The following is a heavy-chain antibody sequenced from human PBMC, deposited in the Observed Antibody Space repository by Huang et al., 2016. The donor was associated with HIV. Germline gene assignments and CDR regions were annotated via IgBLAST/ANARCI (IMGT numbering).Heavy chain of an antibody. Sequence: QVQLLQSGAEVKKPGASVKVSCKASGFTFSNYDFNWVPQASGQGLVWMGVMTPKSCNTGYAQKFQGRVTSTRNTSITTSYMELRSLRSEDTAVYYCARASVYYYDYTGYYSRYFFDSWGQGTLVTVSS. CDR3: ARASVYYYDYTGYYSRYFFDS. CDR1: GFTFSNYD. V-gene: IGHV1-8*03. J-gene: IGHJ4*02. D-gene: IGHD3-22*01. CDR2: MTPKSCNT.